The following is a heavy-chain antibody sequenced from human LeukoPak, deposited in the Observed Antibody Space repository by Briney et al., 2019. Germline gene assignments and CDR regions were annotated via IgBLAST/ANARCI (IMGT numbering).Heavy chain of an antibody. Sequence: PSGTLSLTCAVSGGSMSSTKWWNWVRQPPGKGLEWIGEIYHSGSTNYNPSLKSRITISVDKSKNQVSLSLSSVTAADTAVYYCATSTVMNHYCFDYWAQGTLVTVSS. J-gene: IGHJ4*02. D-gene: IGHD1-14*01. CDR3: ATSTVMNHYCFDY. CDR1: GGSMSSTKW. CDR2: IYHSGST. V-gene: IGHV4-4*02.